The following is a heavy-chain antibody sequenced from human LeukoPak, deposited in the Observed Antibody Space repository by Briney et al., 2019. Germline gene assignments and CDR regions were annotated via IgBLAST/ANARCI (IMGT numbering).Heavy chain of an antibody. CDR2: IIPIFGTA. D-gene: IGHD3-22*01. J-gene: IGHJ4*02. CDR1: GGTFSSYA. V-gene: IGHV1-69*05. Sequence: ASVKVSCMASGGTFSSYAISWVRQAPRQGLEWMGGIIPIFGTANYAQKFQGRVTITTDESTSTAYMELSSLRSEDTAVYYCARVTYYYDNRGYYAFDYWGQGTLVTVSS. CDR3: ARVTYYYDNRGYYAFDY.